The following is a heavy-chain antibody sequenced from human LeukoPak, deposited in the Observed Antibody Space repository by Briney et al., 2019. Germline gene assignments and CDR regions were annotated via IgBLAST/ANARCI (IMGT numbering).Heavy chain of an antibody. Sequence: GGSLRLSCAASGFTFSSYAMSWVRQAPGKGLEWVSAISGSAYSTYYADSVKGRFTISRDNSKNTLYLQINSLRAEDTAVYYCAKETGAAPPIDYWGQGTLVTVSS. D-gene: IGHD6-19*01. J-gene: IGHJ4*02. CDR2: ISGSAYST. CDR1: GFTFSSYA. CDR3: AKETGAAPPIDY. V-gene: IGHV3-23*01.